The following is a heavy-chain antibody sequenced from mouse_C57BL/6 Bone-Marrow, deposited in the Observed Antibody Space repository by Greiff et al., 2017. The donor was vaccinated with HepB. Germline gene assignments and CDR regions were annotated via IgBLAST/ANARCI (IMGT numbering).Heavy chain of an antibody. V-gene: IGHV1-81*01. D-gene: IGHD1-1*01. J-gene: IGHJ2*01. CDR1: GYTFTSYG. CDR3: AREGYYYGSSLGY. CDR2: IYPRSGNT. Sequence: VKLVESGAELARPGASVKLSCKASGYTFTSYGISWVKQRTGQGLEWIGEIYPRSGNTYYNEKFKGKATLTADKSSSTAYMELRSLTSEDSAVYFWAREGYYYGSSLGYWGQGTTLTVSS.